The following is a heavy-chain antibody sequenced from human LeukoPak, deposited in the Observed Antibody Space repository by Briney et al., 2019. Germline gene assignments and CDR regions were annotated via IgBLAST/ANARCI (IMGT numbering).Heavy chain of an antibody. V-gene: IGHV3-21*01. CDR3: ARDPGGYSSGGELDV. D-gene: IGHD6-19*01. CDR1: GFTFTDHY. J-gene: IGHJ6*04. Sequence: GGSLRLSCATSGFTFTDHYMDWVRQAPGKGLEWVSSISSSSSYIYYADSVKGRFTISRDNAKNSLYLQMNSLRAEDMAVYYCARDPGGYSSGGELDVWGKGTTVTVSS. CDR2: ISSSSSYI.